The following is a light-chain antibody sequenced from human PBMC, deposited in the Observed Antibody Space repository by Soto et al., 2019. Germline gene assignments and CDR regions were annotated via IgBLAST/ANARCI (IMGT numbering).Light chain of an antibody. CDR2: WAS. V-gene: IGKV4-1*01. CDR1: QTVLYNSNNKNY. CDR3: QQYYSIPLT. Sequence: DIVMTQSPDSLAVSLGERATINCRSSQTVLYNSNNKNYLAWYQQKPGLPPKLLIYWASTRESGVPDRFSGSGSVTDFTLTISSLQAEDVAVYYCQQYYSIPLTFGGGTKVDIK. J-gene: IGKJ4*01.